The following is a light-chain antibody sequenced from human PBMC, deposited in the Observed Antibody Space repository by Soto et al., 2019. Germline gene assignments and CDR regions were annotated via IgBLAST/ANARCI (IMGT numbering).Light chain of an antibody. CDR2: GAS. V-gene: IGKV3-20*01. CDR1: RGVSANY. J-gene: IGKJ1*01. Sequence: VTQSPGTLSLYTGEGATLSCRASRGVSANYLAWYQQKPGQAPTLLIYGASIRAAGIPDRFSGSGSGTDFTLTIRRLEPDDFAVYYCQQYGSSPRTFGQGTKVDNK. CDR3: QQYGSSPRT.